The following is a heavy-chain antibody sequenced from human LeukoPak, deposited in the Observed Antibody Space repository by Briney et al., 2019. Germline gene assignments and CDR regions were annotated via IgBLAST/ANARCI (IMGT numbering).Heavy chain of an antibody. CDR2: INPSGGST. V-gene: IGHV1-46*01. CDR1: GYTFTSYY. J-gene: IGHJ4*02. CDR3: ARGGYYYDSSGYYYFDY. D-gene: IGHD3-22*01. Sequence: ASVKVSCKASGYTFTSYYMHWVRQAPGQGLEWMGIINPSGGSTSYAQKFQGRVTMTRDTSTSRVYMELSSLRSEDTAVYYCARGGYYYDSSGYYYFDYWGQGTLVTVSS.